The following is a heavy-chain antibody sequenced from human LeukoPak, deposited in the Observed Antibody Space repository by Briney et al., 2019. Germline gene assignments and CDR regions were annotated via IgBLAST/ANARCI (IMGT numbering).Heavy chain of an antibody. CDR3: ARDPNSSGWYRYYYYGMDV. CDR2: ISAYNGNT. V-gene: IGHV1-18*01. Sequence: GASVKVSCKASGYTFTSYGISWVRQAPGQGLEWMGWISAYNGNTNYAQKLQGRVTMTTDTSMSTAYMELRSLRSDDTAVYYCARDPNSSGWYRYYYYGMDVWGQGTTVTVSS. D-gene: IGHD6-19*01. CDR1: GYTFTSYG. J-gene: IGHJ6*02.